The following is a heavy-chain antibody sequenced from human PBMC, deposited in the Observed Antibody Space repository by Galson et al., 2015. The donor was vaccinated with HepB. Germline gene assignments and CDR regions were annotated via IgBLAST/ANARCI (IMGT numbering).Heavy chain of an antibody. CDR1: GLSLSANGVG. J-gene: IGHJ5*02. CDR3: AHRQGSSDKEGIFDP. CDR2: IYWDDNV. D-gene: IGHD6-13*01. V-gene: IGHV2-5*02. Sequence: PALVKPTQTLTLTCTLSGLSLSANGVGVGWIRQPPGGALEWLALIYWDDNVHYSPSLKNRLTITKDTSKNQEVLTMTNMDPVDTATYYCAHRQGSSDKEGIFDPWGQGTLVTVSS.